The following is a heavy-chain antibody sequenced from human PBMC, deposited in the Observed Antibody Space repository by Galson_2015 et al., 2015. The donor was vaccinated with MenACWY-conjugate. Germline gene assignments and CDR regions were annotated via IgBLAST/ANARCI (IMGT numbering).Heavy chain of an antibody. Sequence: SLRLSCAASGFTFSSYAISWVRQAPGKGLEWVSGVSSSGRSTKNSDSVKGRFTISRDNSKNTVYLQMNSLRAEDTAIYYCTKGGYDYIWGTLDFWGQGILVTVSS. J-gene: IGHJ4*02. V-gene: IGHV3-23*01. CDR3: TKGGYDYIWGTLDF. CDR1: GFTFSSYA. CDR2: VSSSGRST. D-gene: IGHD3-16*01.